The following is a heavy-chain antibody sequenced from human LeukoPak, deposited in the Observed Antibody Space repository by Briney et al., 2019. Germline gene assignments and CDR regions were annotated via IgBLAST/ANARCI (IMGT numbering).Heavy chain of an antibody. V-gene: IGHV4-38-2*02. Sequence: SETLSLTCTVPGYSISSGFYWGWIRQPPGKGLEWIGSIYHSGSTYYNPSLKSRVTISVDTSKNQFSLKLSSVTAADTAGYYCARVYSSSSGVDYWGQGTLVTVSS. CDR1: GYSISSGFY. J-gene: IGHJ4*02. D-gene: IGHD6-6*01. CDR2: IYHSGST. CDR3: ARVYSSSSGVDY.